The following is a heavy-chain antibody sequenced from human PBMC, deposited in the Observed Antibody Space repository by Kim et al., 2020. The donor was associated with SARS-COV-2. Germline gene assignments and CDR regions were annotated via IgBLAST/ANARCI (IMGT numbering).Heavy chain of an antibody. CDR1: GFIFSSYS. D-gene: IGHD2-15*01. J-gene: IGHJ4*02. CDR3: ARDGDRYCSGGSCYDY. V-gene: IGHV3-21*01. Sequence: GGSLRLSCAASGFIFSSYSMNWVRQAPGKGLEWVSSISSSSSYIYYADSVKGRFTISRDNAKNSLYLQMNSLRAEDTAVYYCARDGDRYCSGGSCYDYWGQGTLVTVSS. CDR2: ISSSSSYI.